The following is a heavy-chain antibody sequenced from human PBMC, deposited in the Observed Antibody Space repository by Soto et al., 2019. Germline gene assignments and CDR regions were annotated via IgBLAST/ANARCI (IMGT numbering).Heavy chain of an antibody. CDR2: IHVSGST. J-gene: IGHJ6*02. V-gene: IGHV4-61*08. CDR3: ARDGPGMDV. Sequence: CTVCGGCVKSGGYQGTWIRQPPGKGLEWIGYIHVSGSTNDNPSLKGRVTMSIDTSKNQFSLKLSSVTAADTAVYCYARDGPGMDVWGQRPNVTLPS. CDR1: GGCVKSGGYQ.